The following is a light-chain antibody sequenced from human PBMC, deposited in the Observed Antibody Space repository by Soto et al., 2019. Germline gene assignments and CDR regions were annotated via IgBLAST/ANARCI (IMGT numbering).Light chain of an antibody. CDR2: DVT. J-gene: IGLJ2*01. Sequence: QSALTQPASVSGSPGQSITISCTGTSSDVGANNYVSWYQQHPGKAPKLMIYDVTNRPSGVSNRFSGSKSANTASLTISGLQAEDEADYYCASYTTSSTVVFGGGTKLTVL. CDR3: ASYTTSSTVV. CDR1: SSDVGANNY. V-gene: IGLV2-14*03.